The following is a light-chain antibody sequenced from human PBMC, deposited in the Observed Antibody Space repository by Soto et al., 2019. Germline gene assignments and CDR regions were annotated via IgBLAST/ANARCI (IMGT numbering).Light chain of an antibody. Sequence: EIVMTQSPATLSVSPGERATLSCRASQSASTTVAWYQQKSGQGPRLLIYSASTRAIGVPARFSASGSGTDFNLTITSLQSEDFGDYYCQQFKAWPSTFGQGTKVEI. J-gene: IGKJ1*01. CDR1: QSASTT. CDR3: QQFKAWPST. V-gene: IGKV3-15*01. CDR2: SAS.